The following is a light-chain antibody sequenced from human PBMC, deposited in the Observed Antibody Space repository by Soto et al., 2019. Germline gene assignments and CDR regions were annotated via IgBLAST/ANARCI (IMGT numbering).Light chain of an antibody. J-gene: IGKJ4*01. CDR3: QQFSSYPLT. CDR1: QTVRNNY. V-gene: IGKV3-20*01. Sequence: EFGLTQSPGTLSLSPGERATLSCSASQTVRNNYLAWYQQNPGQAPRLLIYDASSRATGIPDRFSGGGSGTDFTITISRLEPEDFAVYYCQQFSSYPLTVGGGTKMEIK. CDR2: DAS.